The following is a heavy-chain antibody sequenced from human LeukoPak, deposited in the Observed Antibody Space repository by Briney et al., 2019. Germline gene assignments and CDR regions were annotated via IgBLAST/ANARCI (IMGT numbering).Heavy chain of an antibody. CDR3: ASESVAGPFDY. D-gene: IGHD6-19*01. Sequence: GGSLRLSCAASAFSISTYWMGWLRLAPGKGLDWVSYIRQDGSEKYYVDSVKGRFTISRDNAKNSLYLQMNSLRAEDTAVYYCASESVAGPFDYWGQGTLVTVSS. CDR2: IRQDGSEK. V-gene: IGHV3-7*01. CDR1: AFSISTYW. J-gene: IGHJ4*02.